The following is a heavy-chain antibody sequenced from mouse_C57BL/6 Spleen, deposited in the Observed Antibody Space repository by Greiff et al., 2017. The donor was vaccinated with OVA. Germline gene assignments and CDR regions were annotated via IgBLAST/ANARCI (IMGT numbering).Heavy chain of an antibody. V-gene: IGHV1-64*01. D-gene: IGHD1-1*01. J-gene: IGHJ1*03. CDR2: IHPNSGST. CDR3: ARGGYYGSSRYFDV. Sequence: QVQLQQPGAELVKPGASVKLSCKASGYTFTSYWMHWVKQRPGQGLEWIGMIHPNSGSTNYNEKFKSKATLTVDKSSSTAYMQLSSLTSEDSAVYYCARGGYYGSSRYFDVWGTGTTVTVSS. CDR1: GYTFTSYW.